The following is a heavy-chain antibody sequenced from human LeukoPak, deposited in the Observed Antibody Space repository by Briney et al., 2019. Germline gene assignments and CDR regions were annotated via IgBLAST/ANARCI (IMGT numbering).Heavy chain of an antibody. CDR1: GDSISNYY. V-gene: IGHV4-59*01. J-gene: IGHJ4*02. CDR2: IYYSGIT. CDR3: VRFGYYGSGSHRRVLDY. D-gene: IGHD3-10*01. Sequence: SETLSLTCTVSGDSISNYYWSWIRQPPGKGLEWIGYIYYSGITNYNPSLKSRVTISVDTSKNQFSLKLSSVTTADTAVYYCVRFGYYGSGSHRRVLDYWGQGTLVTVSS.